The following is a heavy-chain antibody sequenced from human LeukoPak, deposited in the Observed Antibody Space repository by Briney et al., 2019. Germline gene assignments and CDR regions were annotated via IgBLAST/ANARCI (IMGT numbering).Heavy chain of an antibody. CDR3: AKEGGSVPLYEVIIRGFDP. D-gene: IGHD3-10*01. CDR1: GFTFSSYA. V-gene: IGHV3-23*01. CDR2: ISGSGGSI. Sequence: GGSLRLSCAASGFTFSSYAMSWVRQAPGKGLEWVSAISGSGGSIYYADSVKGRFTISRDNPKNTLYLQMNSLRAEDTAVYYCAKEGGSVPLYEVIIRGFDPWGQGTLVTVSS. J-gene: IGHJ5*02.